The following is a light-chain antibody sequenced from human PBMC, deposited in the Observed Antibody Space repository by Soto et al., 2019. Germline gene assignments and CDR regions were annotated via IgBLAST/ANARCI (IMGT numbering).Light chain of an antibody. CDR1: XXXVGYYTY. CDR3: SSYTSSSTYV. J-gene: IGLJ1*01. CDR2: DVR. Sequence: QSALTQPASVSGSPGQSITISCXGTXXXVGYYTYVSWYQQHPGKAPKLMIYDVRNRPSGVSNRFSGSKSGNTASLTISGLQAKDEADYYCSSYTSSSTYVFGTGTXVT. V-gene: IGLV2-14*03.